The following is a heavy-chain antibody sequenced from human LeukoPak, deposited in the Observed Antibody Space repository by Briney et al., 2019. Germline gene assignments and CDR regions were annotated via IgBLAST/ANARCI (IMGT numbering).Heavy chain of an antibody. CDR1: GFTFSSYW. CDR3: ARERGSGSYHPFDP. CDR2: INQDGSEK. Sequence: GGSLRLSCVASGFTFSSYWMSWVRQTPGKGLEWVANINQDGSEKNYVDSVKGRFTISRDNAKNSLYLQMNSLRADDTAVYYCARERGSGSYHPFDPWGQGTLATVSS. V-gene: IGHV3-7*01. D-gene: IGHD3-10*01. J-gene: IGHJ5*02.